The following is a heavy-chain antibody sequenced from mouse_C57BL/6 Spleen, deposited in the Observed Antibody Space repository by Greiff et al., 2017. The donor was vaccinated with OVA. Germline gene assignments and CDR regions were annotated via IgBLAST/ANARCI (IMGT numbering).Heavy chain of an antibody. CDR2: INYDGSST. CDR3: ARIYDGYNAMDY. V-gene: IGHV5-16*01. J-gene: IGHJ4*01. CDR1: GFTFSDYY. Sequence: EVQRVESEGGLVQPGSSMKLSCTASGFTFSDYYMAWVRQVPEKGLEWVANINYDGSSTYYLDSLKSRFIISRDNAKNILYLQMSSLKSEDTATDYCARIYDGYNAMDYWGQGTSVTVSS. D-gene: IGHD2-3*01.